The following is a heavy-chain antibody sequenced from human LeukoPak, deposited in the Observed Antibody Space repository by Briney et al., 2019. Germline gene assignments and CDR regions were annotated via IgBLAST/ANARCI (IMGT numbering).Heavy chain of an antibody. V-gene: IGHV3-23*01. CDR1: GFTFSSYA. Sequence: GGSLRLSCAASGFTFSSYAMSWVREAPGKGLEWVSAISGSGGSTYYADSVKGRFTISRDNSKNTLYLQMNSLRAEDTAVYYCAKDQIVVVPAAITVENWFDPWGQGTLVTVSS. D-gene: IGHD2-2*02. J-gene: IGHJ5*02. CDR3: AKDQIVVVPAAITVENWFDP. CDR2: ISGSGGST.